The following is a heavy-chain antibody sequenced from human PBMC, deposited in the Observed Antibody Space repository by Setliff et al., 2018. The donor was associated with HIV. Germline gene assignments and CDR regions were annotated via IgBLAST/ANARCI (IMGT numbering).Heavy chain of an antibody. V-gene: IGHV4-39*07. J-gene: IGHJ6*02. CDR1: GGSIGSSNYY. Sequence: SETLSLTCTVSGGSIGSSNYYWGWIRQSPGKGLEWIGSVFYSGNTYYNPSLKTRVTISVNTYKNQFSLTLRSVTAADTAVYYCARDTLTMVRGVMFVPTEPYLGMDVWGQGTTVTVSS. CDR3: ARDTLTMVRGVMFVPTEPYLGMDV. CDR2: VFYSGNT. D-gene: IGHD3-10*01.